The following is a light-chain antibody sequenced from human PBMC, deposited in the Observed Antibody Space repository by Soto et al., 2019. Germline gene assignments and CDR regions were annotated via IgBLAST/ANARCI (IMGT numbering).Light chain of an antibody. CDR2: DAA. CDR3: QQRTIWPLT. Sequence: EIVLTQSPATLSLSPGERATLSCRASQSVTYNLAWYQQKPGQAPRLLIYDAANRATGIPARFSGRGSGTDFTLTSGSLEPEDSAVYYGQQRTIWPLTFGGGTRVEIK. J-gene: IGKJ4*01. CDR1: QSVTYN. V-gene: IGKV3-11*01.